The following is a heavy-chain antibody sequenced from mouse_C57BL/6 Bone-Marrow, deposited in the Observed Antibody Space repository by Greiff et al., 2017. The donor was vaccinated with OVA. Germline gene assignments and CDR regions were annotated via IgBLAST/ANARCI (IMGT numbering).Heavy chain of an antibody. D-gene: IGHD1-1*01. V-gene: IGHV5-9-1*02. CDR2: ISSGGDYI. CDR1: GFTFSSYA. CDR3: TREGDYYGSRPYWYFDV. Sequence: EVQRVESGEGLVKPGGSLKLSCAASGFTFSSYAMSWVRQTPEKRLEWVAYISSGGDYIYYADTVKGRFTISRDNARNTLYLQMSSLKSEDTAMYYCTREGDYYGSRPYWYFDVWGTGTTVTVSS. J-gene: IGHJ1*03.